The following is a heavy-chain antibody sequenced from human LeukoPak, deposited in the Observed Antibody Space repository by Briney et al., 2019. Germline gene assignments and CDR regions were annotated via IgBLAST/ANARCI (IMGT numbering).Heavy chain of an antibody. V-gene: IGHV5-51*03. CDR3: ARRPLYCGGDCYRAFDI. Sequence: PGKSLKISCKGSGYSFTSYWVGWVRQMPGKGLEWMGIIYPGDSDTRYSPSFQGQVTISADKSISTAYLQWSSLKASDTAMYYCARRPLYCGGDCYRAFDIWGQGTMVTVSS. CDR1: GYSFTSYW. CDR2: IYPGDSDT. D-gene: IGHD2-21*02. J-gene: IGHJ3*02.